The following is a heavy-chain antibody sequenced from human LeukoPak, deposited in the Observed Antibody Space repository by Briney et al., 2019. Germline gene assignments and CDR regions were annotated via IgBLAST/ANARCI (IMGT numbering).Heavy chain of an antibody. CDR3: AKAWVGLRYWFDY. V-gene: IGHV3-13*01. Sequence: GGSLRLSCAASGFTFSSYDMHWVRQATGKGLEWVSAIGTAGDTYYPGSVKGRFTISRDNSKNTLYLRMNSLRAEDTAVYYCAKAWVGLRYWFDYWGQGTLVTVSS. CDR1: GFTFSSYD. J-gene: IGHJ4*02. D-gene: IGHD3-9*01. CDR2: IGTAGDT.